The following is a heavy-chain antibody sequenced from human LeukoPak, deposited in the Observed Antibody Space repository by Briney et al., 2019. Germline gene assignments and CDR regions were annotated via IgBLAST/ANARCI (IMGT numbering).Heavy chain of an antibody. D-gene: IGHD1-1*01. CDR1: GFTFSSYS. CDR3: ARDCRLNCARQPGFDS. J-gene: IGHJ5*01. CDR2: ISSSSSPI. Sequence: GGSLRLSCAASGFTFSSYSMNWVRQAPGKGLEWVSYISSSSSPINYADSVKGRFTISRDNAKNSLYLQMNSLRDEDTAVYYCARDCRLNCARQPGFDSWGQGTLVTVSS. V-gene: IGHV3-48*02.